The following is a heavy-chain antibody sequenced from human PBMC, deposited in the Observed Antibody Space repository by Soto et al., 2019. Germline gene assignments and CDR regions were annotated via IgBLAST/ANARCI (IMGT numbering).Heavy chain of an antibody. D-gene: IGHD4-17*01. J-gene: IGHJ3*01. Sequence: QVQLVESGGGVVHSGRSLRLACIASGFTFSNYGIHWVRQGPGKGLEWVAFISSDGSRKLYADSVEGRCTISRDTSRTTVFVELNSLRVEDTAVYLCAKGLVGHYYALDVWGHGTAVTVS. CDR2: ISSDGSRK. CDR3: AKGLVGHYYALDV. V-gene: IGHV3-30*18. CDR1: GFTFSNYG.